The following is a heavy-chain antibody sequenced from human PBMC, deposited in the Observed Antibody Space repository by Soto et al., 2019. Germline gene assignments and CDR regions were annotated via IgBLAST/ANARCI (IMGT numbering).Heavy chain of an antibody. CDR2: IIPAFGTP. J-gene: IGHJ6*02. D-gene: IGHD3-10*01. V-gene: IGHV1-69*01. Sequence: QVQLAQSGAEVKKRGSSVKVSCRVSGGTFNNYAISWVRQAPGEGLEWMGGIIPAFGTPKYAQRFQDRVTISADVYAATAYMELISLRSDDTAVYYCARDTREITRVRGVIPYYIYHMDVWGPGTTVAVSS. CDR1: GGTFNNYA. CDR3: ARDTREITRVRGVIPYYIYHMDV.